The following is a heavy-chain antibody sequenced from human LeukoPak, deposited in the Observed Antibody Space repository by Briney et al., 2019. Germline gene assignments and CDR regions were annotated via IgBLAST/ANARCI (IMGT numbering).Heavy chain of an antibody. CDR1: GFTFSSYG. J-gene: IGHJ4*02. D-gene: IGHD1-26*01. V-gene: IGHV3-30*18. CDR3: AKDEVSVGATCFDY. CDR2: ISYDGSNK. Sequence: GGSLRLSCAASGFTFSSYGMHWVRQAPGKGLEWVAVISYDGSNKYYADSVKGRFTISRDNSKNTLYLQMSSLRAEDTAVYYCAKDEVSVGATCFDYWGQGTLVTVSS.